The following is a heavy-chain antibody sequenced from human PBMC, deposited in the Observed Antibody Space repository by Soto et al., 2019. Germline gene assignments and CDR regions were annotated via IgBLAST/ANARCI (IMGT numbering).Heavy chain of an antibody. J-gene: IGHJ4*02. CDR3: AKVLYSSSPAFDY. Sequence: GGSLRLSCAASGFTFDDYAMHWVRQAPGKGLEWVSGISWNSGSIGYADSVKGRFTISRDNAKNSLYLQMNSLRAEDTALYYCAKVLYSSSPAFDYWGQGTLVTVSS. D-gene: IGHD6-6*01. CDR2: ISWNSGSI. CDR1: GFTFDDYA. V-gene: IGHV3-9*01.